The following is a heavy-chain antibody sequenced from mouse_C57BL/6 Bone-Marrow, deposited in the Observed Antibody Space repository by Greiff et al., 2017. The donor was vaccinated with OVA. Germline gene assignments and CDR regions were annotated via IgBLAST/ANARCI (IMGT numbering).Heavy chain of an antibody. V-gene: IGHV1-9*01. CDR3: ASGFYYYGSREPLLYAMDY. CDR1: GYTFTGYW. Sequence: VQLQQSGAELMKPGASVKLSCKATGYTFTGYWIEWVKQRPGHGLEWIGEILPGSGSTNYNEKFKGKATFTADTSSNTAYMQLSSLTTEDSAIYYCASGFYYYGSREPLLYAMDYWGQGTSVTVSS. D-gene: IGHD1-1*01. CDR2: ILPGSGST. J-gene: IGHJ4*01.